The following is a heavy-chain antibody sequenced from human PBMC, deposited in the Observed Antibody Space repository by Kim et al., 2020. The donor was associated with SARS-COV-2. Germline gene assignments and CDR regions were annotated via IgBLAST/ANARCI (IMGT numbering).Heavy chain of an antibody. D-gene: IGHD3-16*02. Sequence: GGSLRLSCAASGFTFNFYGMHWVRQAPGKGLEWVALISNDGSKRFYVDSVLGRFTVARDNSQNTLWLQMDSLKAEDTAIYYCARGDAARTISYLDSWGQGTLVTVSS. J-gene: IGHJ4*02. CDR1: GFTFNFYG. CDR2: ISNDGSKR. V-gene: IGHV3-30*03. CDR3: ARGDAARTISYLDS.